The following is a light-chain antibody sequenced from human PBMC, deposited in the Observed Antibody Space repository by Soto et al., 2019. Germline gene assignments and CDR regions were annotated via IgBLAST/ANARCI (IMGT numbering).Light chain of an antibody. Sequence: DIQMTQSPSTLSASVGDKVTITCRASQSISSWLAWYQQKPGKAPKLVIYDASSLESGVQSRFSGSGSGTEFTLTISSLQPDDFATFYCQQYNTYPITVGQGTRLEIK. CDR2: DAS. CDR3: QQYNTYPIT. CDR1: QSISSW. V-gene: IGKV1-5*01. J-gene: IGKJ5*01.